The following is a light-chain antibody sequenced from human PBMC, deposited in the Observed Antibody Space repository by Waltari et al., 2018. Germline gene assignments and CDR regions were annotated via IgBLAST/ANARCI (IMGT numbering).Light chain of an antibody. V-gene: IGKV3-20*01. CDR1: QAIGHNF. Sequence: IVLTQSPDTLSLSPGERATLACSASQAIGHNFLVWYQQKPGQAPRLLIHGSSRRATGVPDRFSGSGSGTDFALTISRLEVEDFAVYYCEQYDGSVLTFGGGTKLEIK. CDR2: GSS. J-gene: IGKJ4*01. CDR3: EQYDGSVLT.